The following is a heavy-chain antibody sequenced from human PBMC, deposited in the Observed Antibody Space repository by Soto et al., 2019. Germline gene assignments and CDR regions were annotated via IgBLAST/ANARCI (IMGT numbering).Heavy chain of an antibody. CDR2: INPSGGST. CDR3: ARASGSRWASWLDLFYYYGMDV. J-gene: IGHJ6*02. V-gene: IGHV1-46*01. CDR1: GYTLTSYY. Sequence: XSVKVSCKASGYTLTSYYMHWVRQAPGQGLEWMGIINPSGGSTSYAQKFQGRVTMTRDTSTSTVYMELSSLRSEDTAVYYCARASGSRWASWLDLFYYYGMDVWGQGTTVTGSS. D-gene: IGHD5-12*01.